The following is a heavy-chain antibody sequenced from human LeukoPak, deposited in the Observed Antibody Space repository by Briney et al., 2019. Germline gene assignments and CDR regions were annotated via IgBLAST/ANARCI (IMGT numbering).Heavy chain of an antibody. CDR2: INRSGST. CDR3: ATSSPGPIDY. CDR1: GGSFSGYY. Sequence: SETLSLTCAVYGGSFSGYYWSWIRQPPGKGLEWIGEINRSGSTNYNPSLKSRVTISVDTSKNQFSLKLSSVTAADTAVYYCATSSPGPIDYWGQGTLVTVYS. J-gene: IGHJ4*02. D-gene: IGHD6-6*01. V-gene: IGHV4-34*01.